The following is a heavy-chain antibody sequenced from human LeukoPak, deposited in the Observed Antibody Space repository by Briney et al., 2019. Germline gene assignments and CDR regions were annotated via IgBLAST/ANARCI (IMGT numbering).Heavy chain of an antibody. CDR2: ISYDGSNK. Sequence: GGSLRLSCAASGFTFSSYGMHWVRQAPGKGLEWVAVISYDGSNKYYADSVKGRFTISRDNAKNSLYLQMNSLRAEDTAVYYCARKVGATGPFDYWGQGTLVTVSS. J-gene: IGHJ4*02. V-gene: IGHV3-30*03. D-gene: IGHD1-26*01. CDR3: ARKVGATGPFDY. CDR1: GFTFSSYG.